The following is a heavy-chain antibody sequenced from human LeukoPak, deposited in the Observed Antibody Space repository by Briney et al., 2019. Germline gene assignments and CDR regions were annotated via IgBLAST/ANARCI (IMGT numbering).Heavy chain of an antibody. CDR1: GFTVSSNS. CDR2: IYSGGSP. V-gene: IGHV3-53*01. CDR3: ASGLYYYYMDV. Sequence: GGSPRLSCTVSGFTVSSNSMSWVRQAPGKGLEWVSVIYSGGSPYYADSVKGRFTISRDNSKNTLYLQINSLRAEDTAVYYCASGLYYYYMDVWGKGTTVTVSS. J-gene: IGHJ6*03.